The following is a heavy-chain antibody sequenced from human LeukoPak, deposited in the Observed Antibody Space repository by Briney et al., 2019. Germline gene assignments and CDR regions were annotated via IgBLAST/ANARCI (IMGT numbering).Heavy chain of an antibody. D-gene: IGHD6-6*01. J-gene: IGHJ4*02. CDR3: AKDRSIIAARPGYFDY. V-gene: IGHV3-23*01. CDR1: GFTFSSYA. CDR2: ISGSGGST. Sequence: SGGSLRLSCAASGFTFSSYAMSWVRQAPGKGLEWVSAISGSGGSTYYADSVKGRFTISRDNSKNTLYLQMNSLRAEDTAVYYCAKDRSIIAARPGYFDYWGQGTLVTVSS.